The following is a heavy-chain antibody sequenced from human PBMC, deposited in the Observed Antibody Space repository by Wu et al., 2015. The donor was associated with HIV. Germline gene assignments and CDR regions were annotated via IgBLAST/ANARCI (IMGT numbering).Heavy chain of an antibody. V-gene: IGHV1-2*02. D-gene: IGHD3-10*01. J-gene: IGHJ4*02. CDR3: ARDPTLWFGELLARLDY. CDR1: GYTFTGYY. Sequence: QVQLVQSGAEVKKPGASVKVSCKASGYTFTGYYMHWVRQAPGQGLEWMGWINPNSGGTNYAQKFQGRVTMTRDTSISTAYMELSRLRSDDTAVYYCARDPTLWFGELLARLDYWGQGTLVTVSS. CDR2: INPNSGGT.